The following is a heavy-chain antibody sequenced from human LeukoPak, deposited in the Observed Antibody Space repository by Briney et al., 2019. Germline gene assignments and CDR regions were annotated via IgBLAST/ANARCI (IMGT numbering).Heavy chain of an antibody. CDR3: ARFAVHRRLAVAGQFGLDY. CDR1: GYTFTGYY. D-gene: IGHD6-19*01. Sequence: ASVKVSCKASGYTFTGYYIHWVRQAPGQGLEWMGIINPSGGNTNYAQKFQGRVTITRDTSTSTVYMELSSLRSGDTAVYYCARFAVHRRLAVAGQFGLDYWGQGTLVTVSS. V-gene: IGHV1-46*01. J-gene: IGHJ4*02. CDR2: INPSGGNT.